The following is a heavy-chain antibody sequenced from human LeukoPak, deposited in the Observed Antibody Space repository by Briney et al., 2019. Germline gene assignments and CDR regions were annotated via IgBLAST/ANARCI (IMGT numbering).Heavy chain of an antibody. J-gene: IGHJ5*02. V-gene: IGHV1-69*05. Sequence: SVKVSCKASGGTFSSYAISWVRQAPGQGLEWMGGIIPIFGTANYAQKFQGRVTITTDESTSTARMELSSLRSEDTAVYYCARSAEGGSYYSGHNWFDPWGQGTLVTVSS. CDR1: GGTFSSYA. CDR2: IIPIFGTA. CDR3: ARSAEGGSYYSGHNWFDP. D-gene: IGHD1-26*01.